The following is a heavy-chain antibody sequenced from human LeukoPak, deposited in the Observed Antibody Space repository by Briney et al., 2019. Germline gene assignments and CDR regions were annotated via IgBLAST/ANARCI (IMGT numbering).Heavy chain of an antibody. Sequence: SETLSLTCTVSGGSISSGGYYWSWIRQHPGKGLEWIGYIYYSGSAYYNPSLKSRVTISVDTSKNQFSPKLSSVTAADTAVYYCARIVVVPAAAHRDFDYWGQGTLVTVSS. D-gene: IGHD2-2*01. CDR3: ARIVVVPAAAHRDFDY. J-gene: IGHJ4*02. CDR2: IYYSGSA. CDR1: GGSISSGGYY. V-gene: IGHV4-31*03.